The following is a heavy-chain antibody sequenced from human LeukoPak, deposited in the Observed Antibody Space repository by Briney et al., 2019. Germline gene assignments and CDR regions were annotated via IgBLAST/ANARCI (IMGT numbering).Heavy chain of an antibody. D-gene: IGHD3-22*01. J-gene: IGHJ4*02. Sequence: GGSLRLSCAASGFTFSTFAMIWVRQPPGKGLEWVSSIFPSGGEIHYADSVRGRFTISRDNSKNTLTLQMNSLRVEDTALYYCASQYYYDSSGADYWGQGTLVTVSS. CDR2: IFPSGGEI. V-gene: IGHV3-23*01. CDR1: GFTFSTFA. CDR3: ASQYYYDSSGADY.